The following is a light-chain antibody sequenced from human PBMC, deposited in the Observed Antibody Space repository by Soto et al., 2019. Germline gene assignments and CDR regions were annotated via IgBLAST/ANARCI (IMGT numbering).Light chain of an antibody. J-gene: IGKJ1*01. V-gene: IGKV3-20*01. CDR2: GAS. CDR3: QESPRT. CDR1: QSVSSSY. Sequence: EIVLTQSPGTLSLSPGERATLSCRASQSVSSSYLAWYQQKPGQAPRLLIYGASSRATGIPDRFSGSGSRTDFTLTISRLEPEDFAVYYCQESPRTFGQGTKVEIK.